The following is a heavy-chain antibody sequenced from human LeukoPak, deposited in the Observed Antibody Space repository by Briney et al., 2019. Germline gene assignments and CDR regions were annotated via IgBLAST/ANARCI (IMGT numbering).Heavy chain of an antibody. CDR3: ERDISGYYFDY. V-gene: IGHV3-11*05. CDR2: ISGSSIYT. J-gene: IGHJ4*02. D-gene: IGHD3-22*01. Sequence: PGGSLRLSCAASGFTFSDYHMTWIRQAPGKGLEWVSYISGSSIYTRYADSVKGRFTISRDNAKNSLYLQMNSLRAEDTALYYCERDISGYYFDYWGQGTLVTVSS. CDR1: GFTFSDYH.